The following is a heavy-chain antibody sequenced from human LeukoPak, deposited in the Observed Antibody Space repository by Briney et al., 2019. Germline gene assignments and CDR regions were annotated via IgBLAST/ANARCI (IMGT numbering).Heavy chain of an antibody. D-gene: IGHD3-3*02. CDR1: GFTFTSSG. J-gene: IGHJ5*02. CDR3: ARGSSISPNWFDP. CDR2: IKQDGSDK. Sequence: GGTLRLSCSASGFTFTSSGMSWVRQAPGKGLEWMANIKQDGSDKYYVDSVKGRFTISRDNAKNSLYMQMNSLRAEDSAVYYCARGSSISPNWFDPWGQGTLVTVSS. V-gene: IGHV3-7*04.